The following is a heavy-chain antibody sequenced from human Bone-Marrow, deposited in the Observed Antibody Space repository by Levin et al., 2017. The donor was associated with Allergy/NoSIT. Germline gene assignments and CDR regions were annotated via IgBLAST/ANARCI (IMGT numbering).Heavy chain of an antibody. CDR3: ARRAAGSTVTTAGVYYYYYMDV. D-gene: IGHD4-17*01. J-gene: IGHJ6*03. CDR2: SYYSGNA. Sequence: MSSETLSLTCSVSGGSIRNNDYYWAWVRQTPGKGLEWIGSSYYSGNANYNPSLKSRVTISVDTSKNRFSLSLSSVTAADTATYYCARRAAGSTVTTAGVYYYYYMDVWGKGTTVIVSS. CDR1: GGSIRNNDYY. V-gene: IGHV4-39*01.